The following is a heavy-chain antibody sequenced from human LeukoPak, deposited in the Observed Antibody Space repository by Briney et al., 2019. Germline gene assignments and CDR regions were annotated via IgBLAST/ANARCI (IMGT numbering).Heavy chain of an antibody. J-gene: IGHJ4*02. D-gene: IGHD3-22*01. CDR2: IRSSGGST. CDR1: GFTFSNYA. V-gene: IGHV3-23*01. Sequence: PGGSLRLSCAASGFTFSNYAISWVRQAPGKGLEWVSTIRSSGGSTYYADSVKGRFTISRDNSKNTLYLQMNSLRAEDTAVYYCARDLRPYDSSGYYYLDYWGQGTLVTVSS. CDR3: ARDLRPYDSSGYYYLDY.